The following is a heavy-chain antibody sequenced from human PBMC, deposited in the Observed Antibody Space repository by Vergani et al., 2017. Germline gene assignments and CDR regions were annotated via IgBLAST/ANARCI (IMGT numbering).Heavy chain of an antibody. Sequence: QVQLQESGPGLVKPSETLSLTCTVSGGSLSSHYWSWIRQPPGKGLEWIGYIYYSGSTNYNPSLKSRVTISVDTSKNQFSLKLSSVTAADTAVYYCARDKTYYGFDYWGQGTLVTVSS. CDR1: GGSLSSHY. CDR2: IYYSGST. D-gene: IGHD3-10*01. CDR3: ARDKTYYGFDY. J-gene: IGHJ4*02. V-gene: IGHV4-59*11.